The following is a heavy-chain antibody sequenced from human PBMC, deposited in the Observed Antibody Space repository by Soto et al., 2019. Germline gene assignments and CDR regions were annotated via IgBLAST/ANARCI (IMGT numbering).Heavy chain of an antibody. J-gene: IGHJ3*02. CDR1: GGSISSYY. Sequence: SETLSLTCTVSGGSISSYYWSWIRQPPGKGLEWIGYIYYSGSTNYNPPLKSRVTISVDTSKNQFSLKLSSVTAADTAVYYCARAAGYSYGQDAFDIWGQGTMVTVSS. D-gene: IGHD5-18*01. CDR3: ARAAGYSYGQDAFDI. CDR2: IYYSGST. V-gene: IGHV4-59*01.